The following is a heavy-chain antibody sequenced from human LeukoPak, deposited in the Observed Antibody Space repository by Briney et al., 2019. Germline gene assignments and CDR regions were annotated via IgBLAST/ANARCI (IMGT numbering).Heavy chain of an antibody. CDR2: ISWNSGSI. V-gene: IGHV3-9*01. CDR1: GFTFDDYA. CDR3: AKDSGSYSLSLDY. Sequence: HPGGSLRLSCAASGFTFDDYAMPWVRQAPGKGLEWVSGISWNSGSIGYADSVKGRFTISRDNAKNSLYLQMNSLRAEDTASYYCAKDSGSYSLSLDYWGQGTLVTVSS. D-gene: IGHD1-26*01. J-gene: IGHJ4*02.